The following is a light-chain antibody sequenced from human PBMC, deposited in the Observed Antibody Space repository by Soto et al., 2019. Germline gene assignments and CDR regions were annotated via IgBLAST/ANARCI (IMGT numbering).Light chain of an antibody. J-gene: IGKJ2*01. Sequence: VMTQSPLSLAVTLGQPVSMSCKSNQSAVYRDGNTYWNWFLQRPGQSPRRLIYQLSNRDSGAPARFSGSGSGTDFTQKISSVEAEDVGDYYCKECSKWPYTVGQVTKVDIK. CDR3: KECSKWPYT. CDR1: QSAVYRDGNTY. V-gene: IGKV2-30*01. CDR2: QLS.